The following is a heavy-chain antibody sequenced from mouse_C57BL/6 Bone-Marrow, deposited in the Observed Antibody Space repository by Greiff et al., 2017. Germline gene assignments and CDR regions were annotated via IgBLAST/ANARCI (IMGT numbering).Heavy chain of an antibody. V-gene: IGHV5-9-1*02. CDR3: TTTTVQDYYAMDY. D-gene: IGHD1-1*01. J-gene: IGHJ4*01. CDR2: ISSGGDYI. CDR1: GFTFSSYA. Sequence: EVKLVESGEGLVKPGGSLKLSCAASGFTFSSYAMSWVRQTPEKRLEWVAYISSGGDYIYYADTVKGRFTISRDNARNTLYLQMSSLKSEDTAMYYCTTTTVQDYYAMDYWGQGTSVTVSS.